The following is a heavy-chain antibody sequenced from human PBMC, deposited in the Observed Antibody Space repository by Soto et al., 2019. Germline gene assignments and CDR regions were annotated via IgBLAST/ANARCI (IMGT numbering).Heavy chain of an antibody. CDR2: INAGNGNT. CDR3: ARFFRPLWFGELLGSAFDI. J-gene: IGHJ3*02. CDR1: GYTFTSYA. V-gene: IGHV1-3*01. D-gene: IGHD3-10*01. Sequence: GASVKVSCKASGYTFTSYAMHWVRQAPGQRLEWMGWINAGNGNTKYSQKFQGRVTITRDTSASTAYMELSSLRSEDTAVYYCARFFRPLWFGELLGSAFDIWGQGTIVTVSS.